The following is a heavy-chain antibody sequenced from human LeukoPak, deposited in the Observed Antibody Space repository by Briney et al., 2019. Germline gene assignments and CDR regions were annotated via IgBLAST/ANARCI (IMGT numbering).Heavy chain of an antibody. V-gene: IGHV3-7*04. Sequence: GGSLRLSCAASGFTFSSYWMGRVRQAPGKGLEWVANIKQDGSEKYYVGSVRGRFTISRDNAKNSLYLQMNSLRAEDTALYYCARDEHQYFHATSGRFDYWGQGILVTVSS. CDR1: GFTFSSYW. CDR2: IKQDGSEK. J-gene: IGHJ4*02. CDR3: ARDEHQYFHATSGRFDY. D-gene: IGHD2/OR15-2a*01.